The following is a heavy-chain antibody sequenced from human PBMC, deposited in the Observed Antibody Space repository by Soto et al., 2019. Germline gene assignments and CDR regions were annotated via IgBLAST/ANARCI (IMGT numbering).Heavy chain of an antibody. V-gene: IGHV1-69*02. J-gene: IGHJ3*02. D-gene: IGHD2-2*02. Sequence: SVKVSCKASGGTFSSYTISWVRQAPGQGLEWMGRIIPILGIANYAQKFQGRVTITADKSTSTAYMELSSLRSEDTAVYYCARRGVPAAIMAFDIWGQGTMVTVSS. CDR2: IIPILGIA. CDR3: ARRGVPAAIMAFDI. CDR1: GGTFSSYT.